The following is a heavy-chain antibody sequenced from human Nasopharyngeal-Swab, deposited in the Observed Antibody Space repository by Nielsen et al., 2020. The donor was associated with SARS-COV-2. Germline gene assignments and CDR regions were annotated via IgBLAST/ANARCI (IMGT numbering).Heavy chain of an antibody. J-gene: IGHJ5*02. CDR1: GFSFSSYA. D-gene: IGHD5-18*01. V-gene: IGHV3-30*04. CDR3: ARERHSYGSNWFDP. CDR2: ISYDGSNK. Sequence: GESLKISCAASGFSFSSYAMHWVRQAPGKGLEWVAVISYDGSNKYYADSVKGRFTISRDNSKNTLYLQMNSLSAEDTAVYYCARERHSYGSNWFDPWGQGTLVTVSS.